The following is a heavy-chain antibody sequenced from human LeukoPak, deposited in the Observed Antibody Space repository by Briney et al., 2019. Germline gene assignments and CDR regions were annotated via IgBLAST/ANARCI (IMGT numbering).Heavy chain of an antibody. J-gene: IGHJ4*02. CDR2: IRSKANSYAT. Sequence: GGSLRLSCAASGFTFSGSAMHWVRQASGKGPEWVGRIRSKANSYATAYAASVKGRFTISRDDSKNTAYLQMNSLKTEDTAVYYCTRAREGGNDYWGQGTLVTVSS. V-gene: IGHV3-73*01. D-gene: IGHD1-26*01. CDR3: TRAREGGNDY. CDR1: GFTFSGSA.